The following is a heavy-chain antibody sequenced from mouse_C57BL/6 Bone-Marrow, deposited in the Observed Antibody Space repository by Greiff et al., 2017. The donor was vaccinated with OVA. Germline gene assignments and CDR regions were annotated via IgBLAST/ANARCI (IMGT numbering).Heavy chain of an antibody. D-gene: IGHD1-1*01. J-gene: IGHJ4*01. Sequence: VKLVESGAELARPGASVKMSCKASGYTFTSYTMHWVKQRPGQGLEWIGYINPSSGYTKYNQKFKDKATLTADKSSSTAYMQLSSLTSEDSAVYYCARSFFYYYGPYAMDYWGQGTSVTVSS. V-gene: IGHV1-4*01. CDR3: ARSFFYYYGPYAMDY. CDR1: GYTFTSYT. CDR2: INPSSGYT.